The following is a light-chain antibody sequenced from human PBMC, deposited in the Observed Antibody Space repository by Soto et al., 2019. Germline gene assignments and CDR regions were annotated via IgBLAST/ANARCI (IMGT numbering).Light chain of an antibody. J-gene: IGKJ4*01. CDR1: QSVRSSY. Sequence: EIVLTQSPGTLSLSPGERATLSCRASQSVRSSYLAWYQQKPGQAPRLLIYGASSRATGIPDRFSGSGSGTDFTLTISRLEPEDFAVYYCHQYDSSPLTFVGGTKVEIK. V-gene: IGKV3-20*01. CDR3: HQYDSSPLT. CDR2: GAS.